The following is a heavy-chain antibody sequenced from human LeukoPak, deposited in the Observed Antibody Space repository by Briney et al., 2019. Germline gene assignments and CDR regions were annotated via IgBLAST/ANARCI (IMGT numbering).Heavy chain of an antibody. Sequence: GGSLRLSCAASGFTFSNYGMDWVRQVPGKGLEWVALIWSDGSNKLYADSVKGRFTISRDNSKNTLYLQMNSLRAEDTAVYYCAKDDSYGRFDFWGQGTLVTVSS. CDR2: IWSDGSNK. J-gene: IGHJ4*02. CDR3: AKDDSYGRFDF. V-gene: IGHV3-30*02. CDR1: GFTFSNYG. D-gene: IGHD5-18*01.